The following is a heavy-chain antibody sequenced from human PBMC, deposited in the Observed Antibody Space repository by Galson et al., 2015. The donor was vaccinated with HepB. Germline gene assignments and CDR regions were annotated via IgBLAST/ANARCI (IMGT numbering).Heavy chain of an antibody. CDR3: IRERSGGLFDY. Sequence: SVKVSCKASGYTFTSYYVHWVRQAPGQGLEWMGLINPSDGNTKYAQKFQGRVTMTRDSSTSTVYMDLSNLGSEDTAVYYCIRERSGGLFDYWGQGTLVIVSS. CDR2: INPSDGNT. CDR1: GYTFTSYY. D-gene: IGHD6-25*01. J-gene: IGHJ4*02. V-gene: IGHV1-46*03.